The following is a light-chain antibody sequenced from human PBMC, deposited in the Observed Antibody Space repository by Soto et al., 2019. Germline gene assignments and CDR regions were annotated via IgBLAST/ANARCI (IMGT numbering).Light chain of an antibody. V-gene: IGKV3-15*01. Sequence: EIVMTQSPATPSVSPGERATLSCRASQSVSSNLAWYQQKPGQAPRLLIYGASTRATGIPARFSGSGSGTEFTLTINSLQSEDFALYYCQQYNNWPPYTFGQGTKVDIK. CDR3: QQYNNWPPYT. CDR1: QSVSSN. CDR2: GAS. J-gene: IGKJ2*01.